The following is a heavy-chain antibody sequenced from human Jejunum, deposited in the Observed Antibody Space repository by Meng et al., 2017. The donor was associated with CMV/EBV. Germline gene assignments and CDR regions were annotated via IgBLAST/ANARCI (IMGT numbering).Heavy chain of an antibody. V-gene: IGHV3-23*03. D-gene: IGHD4-11*01. J-gene: IGHJ4*02. CDR2: IYPVDSTT. Sequence: ASAFSFSSYAMSWVRQAPGKGLEWVSVIYPVDSTTDYAASVKGRFTISRDNSKNTLYLQMNSLRAEDTAVYYCVKDPSTVAAAYWGQGSLVTVSS. CDR1: AFSFSSYA. CDR3: VKDPSTVAAAY.